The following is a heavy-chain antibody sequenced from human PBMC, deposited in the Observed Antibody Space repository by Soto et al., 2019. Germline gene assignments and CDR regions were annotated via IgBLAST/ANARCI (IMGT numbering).Heavy chain of an antibody. CDR3: TRGTSIPASGDY. Sequence: QVQLVQSGAEVKKPGASVKVSCKASGYTFTNYGINWVRQAPGQGLEWLGWVSAYNGERRYAPRVQARVIMTTDTWMSTAYMELRSLRSDDTAVYYCTRGTSIPASGDYWGQGTLVTVSS. CDR1: GYTFTNYG. D-gene: IGHD6-6*01. J-gene: IGHJ4*01. CDR2: VSAYNGER. V-gene: IGHV1-18*01.